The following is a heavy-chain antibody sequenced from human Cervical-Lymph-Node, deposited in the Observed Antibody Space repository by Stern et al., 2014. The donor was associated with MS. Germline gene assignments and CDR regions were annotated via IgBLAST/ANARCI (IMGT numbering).Heavy chain of an antibody. Sequence: QVQLVQSGAEVKKPGASVKVSCKASGYSFSNYAMHWVRQAPGQSLEWMGWINAGISNAICSQKYKGRVTLTRDKSASTAYMELNMLTSEDTAVYTCASDGDTSFSHYYYGMDVWGQGTTVTVAS. D-gene: IGHD2-21*01. V-gene: IGHV1-3*01. J-gene: IGHJ6*02. CDR3: ASDGDTSFSHYYYGMDV. CDR2: INAGISNA. CDR1: GYSFSNYA.